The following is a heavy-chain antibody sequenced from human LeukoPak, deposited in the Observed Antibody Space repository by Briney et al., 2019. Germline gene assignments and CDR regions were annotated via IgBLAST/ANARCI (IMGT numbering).Heavy chain of an antibody. D-gene: IGHD3-10*01. CDR3: TCQHDRGY. CDR2: IRSKRDNYAT. V-gene: IGHV3-73*01. CDR1: GFSFSGST. J-gene: IGHJ4*02. Sequence: GGSLRLSCATSGFSFSGSTMHWVRQAPGKGLEWLGHIRSKRDNYATAYAASVKGRFTISRDDSKNTAYLQMNSLKTEDTAVYYCTCQHDRGYWGQGTLVTVSS.